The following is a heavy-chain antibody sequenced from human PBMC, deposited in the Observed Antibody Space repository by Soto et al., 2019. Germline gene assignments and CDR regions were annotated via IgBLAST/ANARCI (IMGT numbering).Heavy chain of an antibody. CDR1: GFTFVDYT. Sequence: PGGSLRLSCAASGFTFVDYTMHWVRQAPGKGLEWVSLISWDGGSTYYADSVKGRFTISRDNSKNSLYLQMNSLRTEDTALYYCAKDIEVEWLHRLNDAFDIWGQGTMVTVSS. V-gene: IGHV3-43*01. D-gene: IGHD5-12*01. CDR3: AKDIEVEWLHRLNDAFDI. CDR2: ISWDGGST. J-gene: IGHJ3*02.